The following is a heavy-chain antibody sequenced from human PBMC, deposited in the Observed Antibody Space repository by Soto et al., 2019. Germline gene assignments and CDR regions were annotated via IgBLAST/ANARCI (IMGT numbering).Heavy chain of an antibody. CDR3: ARDLSSGSLSYAFDI. D-gene: IGHD3-22*01. CDR1: GFTFSSYG. Sequence: QVQLVESGGGVVQPGRSLRLSCAASGFTFSSYGMHWVRQAPGKGLEWVAVIWYDGSNKYYADSVKGRFTISRDNSKNTLYLQMNSLRADDTAVYYCARDLSSGSLSYAFDIWGQGTMVTVSS. CDR2: IWYDGSNK. V-gene: IGHV3-33*01. J-gene: IGHJ3*02.